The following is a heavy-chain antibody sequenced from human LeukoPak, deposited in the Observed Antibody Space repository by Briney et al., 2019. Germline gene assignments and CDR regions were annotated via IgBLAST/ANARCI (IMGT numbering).Heavy chain of an antibody. CDR1: GFTFSSYS. CDR2: ISSSSSYI. Sequence: GGSLRHSCAASGFTFSSYSMNWVRQAPGKGLELVSSISSSSSYIYYADSVKGRFTISRDNAKNSLYLQMNSLRAEDTAVYYCAAVGVRGGAFDYWGQGTLVTVSS. CDR3: AAVGVRGGAFDY. V-gene: IGHV3-21*01. J-gene: IGHJ4*02. D-gene: IGHD3-10*01.